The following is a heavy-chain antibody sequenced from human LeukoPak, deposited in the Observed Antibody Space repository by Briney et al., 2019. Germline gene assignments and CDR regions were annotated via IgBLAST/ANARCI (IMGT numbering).Heavy chain of an antibody. Sequence: GGSLRLSCAASGFTFSSYAMNWVRQAPGKGLEWVSISGSGGDTYYADPVKGRFTISRDNSKNTLYLQMNSLRAEDTAVYYCAKARGATYGTYYFDCWGQGTLVTVSS. D-gene: IGHD4/OR15-4a*01. CDR2: ISGSGGDT. CDR3: AKARGATYGTYYFDC. J-gene: IGHJ4*02. V-gene: IGHV3-23*01. CDR1: GFTFSSYA.